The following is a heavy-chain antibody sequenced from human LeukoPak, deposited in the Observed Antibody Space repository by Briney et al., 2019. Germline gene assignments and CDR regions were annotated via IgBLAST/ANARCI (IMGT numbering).Heavy chain of an antibody. V-gene: IGHV3-23*01. J-gene: IGHJ4*02. CDR3: AKSKLTSYLFDN. Sequence: GVSLRRYCAASGFIFSSYAMTWVRQAPGKGREWVSGISDNGDNTYYADSVKGRFSIYRDNSKNTLYMQMNSLGAEDTAVYYCAKSKLTSYLFDNWGQGILVTVSS. CDR1: GFIFSSYA. D-gene: IGHD1-26*01. CDR2: ISDNGDNT.